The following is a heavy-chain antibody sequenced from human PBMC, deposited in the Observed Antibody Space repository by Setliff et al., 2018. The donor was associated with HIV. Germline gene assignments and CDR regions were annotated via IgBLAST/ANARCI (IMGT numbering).Heavy chain of an antibody. Sequence: ASVKVSCKASGYTFTSYDINWVRQDTGQGLEWMGWMNPNSGNTGYAQKFQGGVTMTRNTSISTAYMELSSLRSEDTAVYYCARFPVVGGMDVWGQGTMVTVSS. CDR2: MNPNSGNT. V-gene: IGHV1-8*02. J-gene: IGHJ6*02. CDR3: ARFPVVGGMDV. D-gene: IGHD1-26*01. CDR1: GYTFTSYD.